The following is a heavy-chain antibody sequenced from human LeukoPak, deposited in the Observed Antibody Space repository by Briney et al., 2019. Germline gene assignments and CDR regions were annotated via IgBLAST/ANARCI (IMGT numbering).Heavy chain of an antibody. Sequence: TGGSQRLSCAASGFTFSSYAMCWVRQAPGNGLEWVAAISGSGGRTYYADSVKGRFTISRDKSKNTLYQQMNSLRAEDTAVYYCAKPIAKAGDTYYLDYWGQGTLVTVSS. CDR1: GFTFSSYA. CDR3: AKPIAKAGDTYYLDY. V-gene: IGHV3-23*01. CDR2: ISGSGGRT. D-gene: IGHD6-19*01. J-gene: IGHJ4*02.